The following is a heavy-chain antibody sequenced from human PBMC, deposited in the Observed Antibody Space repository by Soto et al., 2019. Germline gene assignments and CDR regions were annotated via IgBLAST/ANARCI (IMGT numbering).Heavy chain of an antibody. V-gene: IGHV3-30*18. Sequence: QVQLVESGGGVVQPGRSLRLSCAASGFTFSSYGMHWVRQAPGKGLEWVAVISYDGSNKYYADSVKGRFTISRDNSKNTLYLQMNSLRAEDTAVYYCAKDLESYAPYYYYGMDVW. CDR2: ISYDGSNK. CDR1: GFTFSSYG. D-gene: IGHD1-26*01. J-gene: IGHJ6*01. CDR3: AKDLESYAPYYYYGMDV.